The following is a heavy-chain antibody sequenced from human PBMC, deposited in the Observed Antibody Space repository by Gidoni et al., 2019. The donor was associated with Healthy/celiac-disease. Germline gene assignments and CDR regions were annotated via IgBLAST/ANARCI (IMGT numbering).Heavy chain of an antibody. J-gene: IGHJ4*02. CDR1: GFTFSNAW. D-gene: IGHD4-17*01. Sequence: EVQLVESGGGLVKPGGSLRLSCAASGFTFSNAWMSWVRQAPGKGLEWVGRIKSKTDGGTTDYAAPVKGRFTISRDDSKNTLYLQMNSLKTEDTAVYYCTTEQDYGDSPYFDYWGQGTLVTVSS. V-gene: IGHV3-15*01. CDR3: TTEQDYGDSPYFDY. CDR2: IKSKTDGGTT.